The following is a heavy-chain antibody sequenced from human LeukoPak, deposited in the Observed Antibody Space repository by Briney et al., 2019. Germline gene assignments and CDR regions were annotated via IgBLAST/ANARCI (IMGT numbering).Heavy chain of an antibody. D-gene: IGHD3-10*01. V-gene: IGHV1-69*04. CDR1: GGTFSSYA. J-gene: IGHJ4*02. Sequence: ASVKVSCKASGGTFSSYAISWVRQAPGQGLEWMGRIIPILGIANYAQKFQGRVTITADKSTSTAYMELSSLRSEDTAVYYCATTASGSYYSYYLAYWGQGTLVTVSS. CDR2: IIPILGIA. CDR3: ATTASGSYYSYYLAY.